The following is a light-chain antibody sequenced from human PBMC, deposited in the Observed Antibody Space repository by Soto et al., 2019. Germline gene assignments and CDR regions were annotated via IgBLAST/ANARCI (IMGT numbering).Light chain of an antibody. CDR2: DVS. CDR1: SSDVGGYNY. V-gene: IGLV2-11*01. J-gene: IGLJ1*01. CDR3: CSYAGSYTLYV. Sequence: QSALTQPRSVSGSPGQSVTISCTGTSSDVGGYNYVSWYQQHPGKAPKLMIYDVSKRPSGVPDRFSGSKSGNTASLTISGLQAEDEADYYCCSYAGSYTLYVFGTVTMVTDL.